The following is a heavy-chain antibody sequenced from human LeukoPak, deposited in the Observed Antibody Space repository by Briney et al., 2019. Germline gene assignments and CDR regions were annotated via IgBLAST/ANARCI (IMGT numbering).Heavy chain of an antibody. CDR3: ARVLRYYYGSGNYYFDY. J-gene: IGHJ4*02. D-gene: IGHD3-10*01. CDR2: IYYSGST. Sequence: SETLSLTCAVYGGSFSGYYWSWIRQPPGKGLEWIGSIYYSGSTYYNPSLKSRVTISVDTSKNQFSLKLSSVTAADTAVYYCARVLRYYYGSGNYYFDYWGQGTLVTVSS. V-gene: IGHV4-34*01. CDR1: GGSFSGYY.